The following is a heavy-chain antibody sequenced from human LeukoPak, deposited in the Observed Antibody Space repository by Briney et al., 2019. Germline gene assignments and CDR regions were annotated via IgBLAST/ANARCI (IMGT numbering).Heavy chain of an antibody. D-gene: IGHD4-23*01. V-gene: IGHV1-2*02. CDR2: INPNSGDT. CDR3: ARLDGGNSHFDH. CDR1: GYTFTGYY. Sequence: ASVKVSCKASGYTFTGYYIHWVRQAPGQGLEWMGWINPNSGDTNYAQKFQGRVSMTGDTSFTTAYMDLSRLTSDDTAVYYCARLDGGNSHFDHWGQGTLVTVSS. J-gene: IGHJ4*02.